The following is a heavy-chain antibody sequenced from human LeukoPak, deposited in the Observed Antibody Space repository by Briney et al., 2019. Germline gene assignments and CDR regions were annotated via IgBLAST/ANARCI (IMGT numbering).Heavy chain of an antibody. CDR3: ARGGGPEYFQH. J-gene: IGHJ1*01. CDR1: GGSISSYY. V-gene: IGHV4-59*01. D-gene: IGHD2-15*01. Sequence: SSETLSLTCTVSGGSISSYYWSWIRQPPGKGLEWIGYIYYSGSTNYNPSLKSRVPISVDTSKNQFSLKLSSVTAADTAVYYCARGGGPEYFQHWGQGTLVTVSS. CDR2: IYYSGST.